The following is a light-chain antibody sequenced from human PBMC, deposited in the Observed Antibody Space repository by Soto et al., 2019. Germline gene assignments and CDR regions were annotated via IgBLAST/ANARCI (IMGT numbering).Light chain of an antibody. CDR3: SSYTGSSTYV. Sequence: QSVRTQPASVSGSPGQSITISCTGTSSDVGSYNYVSWYQQHPGKAPKLMIYDVSNRPSGVSNRFSGSKSGNTASLTISGLQAEDESDYYCSSYTGSSTYVFGTGTKVTVL. CDR1: SSDVGSYNY. CDR2: DVS. V-gene: IGLV2-14*03. J-gene: IGLJ1*01.